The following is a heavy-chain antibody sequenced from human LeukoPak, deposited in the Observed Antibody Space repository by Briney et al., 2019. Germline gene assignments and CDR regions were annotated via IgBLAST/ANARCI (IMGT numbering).Heavy chain of an antibody. D-gene: IGHD2-15*01. CDR1: GFTFSSYA. Sequence: GGSLRLSCAASGFTFSSYAMHWVRQAPGKGLEWVAVISYDGSNKYYADSVKGRFTISRDNSKNTLYLQMNSLGAEDTAVYYCARDAFCSGGSCQRAFDIWGQGTMVTVSS. V-gene: IGHV3-30-3*01. CDR3: ARDAFCSGGSCQRAFDI. J-gene: IGHJ3*02. CDR2: ISYDGSNK.